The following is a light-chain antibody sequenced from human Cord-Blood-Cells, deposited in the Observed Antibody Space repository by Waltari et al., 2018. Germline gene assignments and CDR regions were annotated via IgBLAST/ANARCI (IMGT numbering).Light chain of an antibody. CDR1: SPNIRAGYD. CDR3: QSYDSSLSGYWV. J-gene: IGLJ3*02. CDR2: GNS. V-gene: IGLV1-40*01. Sequence: QSVLTQPPSVSGAPGQRVTISCTGSSPNIRAGYDVHWYQQLPGTAPKLLIYGNSNRPSGVPDRFSGSKSGTSASLAITGLQAEDEADYYCQSYDSSLSGYWVFGGGTKLTVL.